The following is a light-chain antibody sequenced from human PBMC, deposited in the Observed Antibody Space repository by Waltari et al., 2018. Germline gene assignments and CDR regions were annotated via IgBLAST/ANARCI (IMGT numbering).Light chain of an antibody. Sequence: QSVLTQPPSVSGAPGQRVTISCTGSSPNIGAGYDVPWYQQLPGTAPKLLIYGTINRPSGVPDRFSGSKSGTSASLAITGLQAEDEADYYCQSYDSSLTSRDVFGTGTKVTVL. CDR3: QSYDSSLTSRDV. CDR1: SPNIGAGYD. CDR2: GTI. J-gene: IGLJ1*01. V-gene: IGLV1-40*01.